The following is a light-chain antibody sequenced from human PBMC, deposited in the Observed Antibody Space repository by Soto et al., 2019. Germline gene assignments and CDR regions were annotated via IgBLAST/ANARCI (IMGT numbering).Light chain of an antibody. J-gene: IGKJ4*01. CDR2: WAS. CDR1: QSVLSSADNKNY. CDR3: QQTYGAPIT. Sequence: DFVMTQSPDSLAVSLGETDTINCKSSQSVLSSADNKNYLAWFQQKPGQPPKLLITWASIRQSGVPERFSGSGSGTDFTLTISGLQAEDVAVYYCQQTYGAPITFGGGTRVEIK. V-gene: IGKV4-1*01.